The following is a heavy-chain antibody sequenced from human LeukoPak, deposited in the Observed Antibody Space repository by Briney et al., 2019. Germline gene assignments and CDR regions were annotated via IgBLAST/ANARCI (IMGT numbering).Heavy chain of an antibody. CDR1: GFSFSSYG. CDR2: ISDSGGNT. CDR3: AKSFGGITFGELP. V-gene: IGHV3-23*01. J-gene: IGHJ5*02. D-gene: IGHD3-16*01. Sequence: GGSLRLSCAASGFSFSSYGMSWVRQAPGKGLEWVSAISDSGGNTYYADSVKGRLTISRDNSKNTLYLQMNSLRAEVTAVYYCAKSFGGITFGELPGGQGTLVTVSS.